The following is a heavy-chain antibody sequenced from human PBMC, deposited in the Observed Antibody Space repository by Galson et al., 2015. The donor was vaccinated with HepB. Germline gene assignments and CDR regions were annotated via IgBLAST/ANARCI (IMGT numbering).Heavy chain of an antibody. Sequence: SLRLSCAAAGFTFRSSWMSWVRQAPGKGLEWVAIIKEDGSEKNYVDSVKGRFTISRDNAWNLLYPQMDSLRAEDTAVYYCARDPAYGALDYWGQGTLVTVSS. D-gene: IGHD4-17*01. CDR1: GFTFRSSW. V-gene: IGHV3-7*01. J-gene: IGHJ4*02. CDR3: ARDPAYGALDY. CDR2: IKEDGSEK.